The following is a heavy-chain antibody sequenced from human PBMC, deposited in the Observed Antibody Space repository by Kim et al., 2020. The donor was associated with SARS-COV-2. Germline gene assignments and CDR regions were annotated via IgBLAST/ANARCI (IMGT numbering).Heavy chain of an antibody. J-gene: IGHJ5*02. Sequence: SETLSLTCAVYGGSFSGYYWSWFRQPPGKGLEWIGEINHSGSTNYNPSLKSRVTISVDTSKNQFSLKLSSVTAADTAVYYCPRVYGSGIFSWGQGTLVTVSS. CDR1: GGSFSGYY. CDR3: PRVYGSGIFS. CDR2: INHSGST. D-gene: IGHD3-10*01. V-gene: IGHV4-34*01.